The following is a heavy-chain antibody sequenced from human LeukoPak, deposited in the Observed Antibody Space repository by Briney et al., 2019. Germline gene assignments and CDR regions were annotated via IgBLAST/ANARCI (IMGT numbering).Heavy chain of an antibody. CDR3: AGGSGYCSSTRCYTNGAFDI. D-gene: IGHD2-2*02. CDR1: GGSISSSSYY. CDR2: IYYSGST. V-gene: IGHV4-39*01. Sequence: SETLSLTCTVSGGSISSSSYYWGWIRQPPGKGLEWIGSIYYSGSTYYNPSLKSRVTISVDTSKNQFSLKLSSVTAADTAVYYCAGGSGYCSSTRCYTNGAFDIWGQGTMVTVSS. J-gene: IGHJ3*02.